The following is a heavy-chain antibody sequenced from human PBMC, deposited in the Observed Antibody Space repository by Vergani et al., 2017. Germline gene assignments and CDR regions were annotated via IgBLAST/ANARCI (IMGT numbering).Heavy chain of an antibody. V-gene: IGHV3-33*01. CDR3: ARAAHGDYADY. CDR1: GFTFSSYG. CDR2: IWYDGSNK. J-gene: IGHJ4*02. Sequence: QVQLVESGGGVVQPGRSLRLSCAASGFTFSSYGMHWVRQAPGKGLEWVAVIWYDGSNKYYADSVKGRFTISRDNSKNTLYLQMNSLRAEDTAVYYCARAAHGDYADYWGQGTLVTVSS. D-gene: IGHD4-17*01.